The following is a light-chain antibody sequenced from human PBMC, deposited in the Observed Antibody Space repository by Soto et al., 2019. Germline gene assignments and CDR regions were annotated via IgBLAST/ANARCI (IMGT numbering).Light chain of an antibody. CDR1: QSVTNRY. CDR3: QQYDNSPLT. CDR2: GAS. Sequence: EIVLTQSPGTLSWSPGERATLSCRASQSVTNRYLAWYRQKPGQAPRLLIYGASNRATGIPDRFSGSGSGTDFTLTISRLEPEDFAVYYCQQYDNSPLTFGGGTKVDIK. J-gene: IGKJ4*01. V-gene: IGKV3-20*01.